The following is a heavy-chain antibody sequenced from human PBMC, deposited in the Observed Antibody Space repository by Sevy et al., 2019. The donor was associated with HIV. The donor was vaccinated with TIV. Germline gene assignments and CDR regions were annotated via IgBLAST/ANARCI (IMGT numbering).Heavy chain of an antibody. CDR2: IRSKAYGETT. CDR1: GFTFGEYG. CDR3: TREGAYCSSASCLYYYYYMDV. V-gene: IGHV3-49*04. J-gene: IGHJ6*03. D-gene: IGHD2-2*01. Sequence: GGSLRLSCSTSGFTFGEYGMSWVRQAPGKGLEWVGFIRSKAYGETTEYAASVQGRFNISRDDSKSIAFLQMNSLKSEDTAVYYCTREGAYCSSASCLYYYYYMDVWGKGTTVTVSS.